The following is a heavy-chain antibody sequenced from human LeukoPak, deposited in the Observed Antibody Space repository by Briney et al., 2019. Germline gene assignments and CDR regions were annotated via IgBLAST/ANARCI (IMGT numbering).Heavy chain of an antibody. CDR1: GGSFSGYY. J-gene: IGHJ4*02. CDR3: ARAAKSDYDILTGYCFDY. D-gene: IGHD3-9*01. Sequence: PSETLSLTCAVYGGSFSGYYWSWIRQPPGKGLEWIGEINHSGSTNYNPSLKSRVTISVDTSKNQFSLKLSSVTAAGTAVYYCARAAKSDYDILTGYCFDYWGQGTLVTVSS. V-gene: IGHV4-34*01. CDR2: INHSGST.